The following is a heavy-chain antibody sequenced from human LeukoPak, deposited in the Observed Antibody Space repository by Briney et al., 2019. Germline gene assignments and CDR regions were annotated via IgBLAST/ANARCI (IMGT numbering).Heavy chain of an antibody. CDR1: GGSISSSSSNC. CDR3: ARTGGNSDFDY. Sequence: SETLSLTCAVSGGSISSSSSNCWTWVRQPPGRGLEWIGEIYHSGATNYNPSLKSRVTMLLDKSKNQFSLNLNSVTAADTAVYYCARTGGNSDFDYWGQGTLVTVSS. J-gene: IGHJ4*02. CDR2: IYHSGAT. D-gene: IGHD4-23*01. V-gene: IGHV4-4*02.